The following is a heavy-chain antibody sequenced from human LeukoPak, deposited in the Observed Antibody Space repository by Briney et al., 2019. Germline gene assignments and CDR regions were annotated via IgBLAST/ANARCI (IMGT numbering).Heavy chain of an antibody. J-gene: IGHJ4*02. CDR3: ARDQAATNTQVRFCLD. CDR2: ISAYNGNT. V-gene: IGHV1-18*01. Sequence: ASVKVSCKASGYTFTSYGISWVRQAPGQGLEWMGWISAYNGNTNFAQKLQGRVAMTTDTSTSTAYMDLRSLRSDDTAVYYCARDQAATNTQVRFCLDWGQGTLVTVSS. CDR1: GYTFTSYG. D-gene: IGHD3-9*01.